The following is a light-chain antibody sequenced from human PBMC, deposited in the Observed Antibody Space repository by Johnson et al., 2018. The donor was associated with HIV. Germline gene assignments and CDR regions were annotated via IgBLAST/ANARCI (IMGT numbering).Light chain of an antibody. Sequence: QSVLTQPPSVSAAPGQKVTISCSGSSSNIGNNYVSWYQQLPGTAPKLLIYDNNERPSGIPDRFSGSKSATSATLGITGLQTGDEADDYCATWDSSLRSGSYVFGTGTKVTVL. CDR3: ATWDSSLRSGSYV. CDR1: SSNIGNNY. CDR2: DNN. J-gene: IGLJ1*01. V-gene: IGLV1-51*01.